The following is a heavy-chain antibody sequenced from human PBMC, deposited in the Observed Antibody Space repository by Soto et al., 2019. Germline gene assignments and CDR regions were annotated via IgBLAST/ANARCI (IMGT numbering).Heavy chain of an antibody. J-gene: IGHJ4*02. CDR1: GFTFSSYA. D-gene: IGHD3-3*01. Sequence: GGSLRLSCAASGFTFSSYAMSWVRQAPGKGLEWVSAISGSGGSTYYADSVKGRFTISRDNSKNTLYLQMNSLRAEDTAVYYCAKDHLLFYDFWSGYPDYWGQGTLVTVSS. CDR2: ISGSGGST. CDR3: AKDHLLFYDFWSGYPDY. V-gene: IGHV3-23*01.